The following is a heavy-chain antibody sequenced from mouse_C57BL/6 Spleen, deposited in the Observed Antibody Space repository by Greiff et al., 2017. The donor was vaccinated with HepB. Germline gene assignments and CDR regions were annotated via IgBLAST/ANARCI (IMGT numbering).Heavy chain of an antibody. Sequence: VQLVESGAELVRPGASVTLSCKASGYTFTDYEMHWVKQTPVHGLEWIGAIDPETGGTAYNQKFKGKAILTADKSSSTAYMELRSLTSEDSAVYYCTSRDYDYAMDYWGQGTSVTVSS. D-gene: IGHD2-4*01. V-gene: IGHV1-15*01. CDR1: GYTFTDYE. CDR3: TSRDYDYAMDY. J-gene: IGHJ4*01. CDR2: IDPETGGT.